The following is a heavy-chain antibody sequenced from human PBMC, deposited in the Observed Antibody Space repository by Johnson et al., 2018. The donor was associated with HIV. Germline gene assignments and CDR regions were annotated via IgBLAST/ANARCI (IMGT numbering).Heavy chain of an antibody. J-gene: IGHJ3*02. CDR1: GFTFDDYG. Sequence: VQLVESGGGVVRPGGSLRLSCAASGFTFDDYGMSWVRQAPGKGLEWVSGINWTGGSTGYADSVKGRFTIPSDNSKNTLYLQMNSLRAEDTAVYYCAKVRGWSDDTFDIWGQGTMVTVSS. D-gene: IGHD5-12*01. CDR2: INWTGGST. V-gene: IGHV3-20*04. CDR3: AKVRGWSDDTFDI.